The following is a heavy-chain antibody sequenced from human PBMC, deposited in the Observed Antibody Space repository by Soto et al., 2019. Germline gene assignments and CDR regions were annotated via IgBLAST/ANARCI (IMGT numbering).Heavy chain of an antibody. CDR3: ARMGYSGYDPRFDP. V-gene: IGHV4-34*01. Sequence: SETLSLTCAVYGGSFSGYYWSWIRQPPGKGLEWIGEINHSGSTNYNPSLESRVTISVDTSKNQFSLKLSSVTAADTAVYYCARMGYSGYDPRFDPWGQGTLVTVSS. CDR1: GGSFSGYY. J-gene: IGHJ5*02. D-gene: IGHD5-12*01. CDR2: INHSGST.